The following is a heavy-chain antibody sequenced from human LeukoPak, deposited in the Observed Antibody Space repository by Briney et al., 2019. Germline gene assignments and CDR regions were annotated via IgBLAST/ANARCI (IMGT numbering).Heavy chain of an antibody. Sequence: SETLSLTCAVYGGSFSGYYWSWIRQPPGKGLKWIGEINHSGSTNYNPSLKSRVTISVDTSKNQLSLKLSSVTAADTAVYYCARARPATAIVPYYFDYWGQGTLVTVSS. CDR2: INHSGST. J-gene: IGHJ4*02. CDR1: GGSFSGYY. CDR3: ARARPATAIVPYYFDY. D-gene: IGHD2-21*02. V-gene: IGHV4-34*01.